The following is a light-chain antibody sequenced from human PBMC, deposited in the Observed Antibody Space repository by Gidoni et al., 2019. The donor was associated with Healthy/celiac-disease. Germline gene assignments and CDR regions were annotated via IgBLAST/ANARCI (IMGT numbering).Light chain of an antibody. CDR3: QQCYSTLFT. Sequence: DIQMTQSPSSLSASVGDRVTITCRASQSISSYLNWYQQKPGKAPKLLIYAASSLQRGVPSRFSGSGSGTDFTLPISSLQPEDFATYYCQQCYSTLFTFGPGTKVDIK. J-gene: IGKJ3*01. V-gene: IGKV1-39*01. CDR2: AAS. CDR1: QSISSY.